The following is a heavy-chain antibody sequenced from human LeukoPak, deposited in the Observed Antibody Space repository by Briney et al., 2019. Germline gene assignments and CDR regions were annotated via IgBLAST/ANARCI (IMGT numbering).Heavy chain of an antibody. D-gene: IGHD2-2*01. V-gene: IGHV4-31*03. J-gene: IGHJ4*02. CDR3: ARGLGYCSSTSCYEDY. CDR1: GDSISSGGYY. Sequence: SQTLSLTCTFSGDSISSGGYYWSWIRQHPGKGLEWIGYICYSGSTYYNPSLKSRVTIAVVTSKTQFSMKLSSVTAADTAVYYCARGLGYCSSTSCYEDYWGQGTLVTVSS. CDR2: ICYSGST.